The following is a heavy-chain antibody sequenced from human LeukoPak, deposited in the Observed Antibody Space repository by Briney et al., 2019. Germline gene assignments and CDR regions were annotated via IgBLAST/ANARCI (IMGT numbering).Heavy chain of an antibody. V-gene: IGHV4-59*01. CDR1: GGSISSYY. D-gene: IGHD4-17*01. Sequence: SETLSLTCTVSGGSISSYYWSWIRQPPGKGLEWIGYIYYSGSTNYNPSLKSRVTISVDTSKNQFSLKLSSVADADTAVYYCASHYGDYSDAFDIWGQGTMVTVSS. CDR3: ASHYGDYSDAFDI. J-gene: IGHJ3*02. CDR2: IYYSGST.